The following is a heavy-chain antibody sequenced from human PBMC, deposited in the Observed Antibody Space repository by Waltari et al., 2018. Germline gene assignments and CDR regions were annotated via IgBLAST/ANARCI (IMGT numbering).Heavy chain of an antibody. J-gene: IGHJ4*02. CDR3: ANNPYCFNGHCLREIDY. CDR1: GFTLRNYG. D-gene: IGHD2-21*02. CDR2: LHSEGYDT. Sequence: QVQLVESGGRVVQPGGSLRLSCTASGFTLRNYGMHWVRQAPGKGLESVAFLHSEGYDTFYADSVKGRFTISRDTSTNTLFLLMNSLRPEDTAVYYCANNPYCFNGHCLREIDYWGQGTLVTVSS. V-gene: IGHV3-30*02.